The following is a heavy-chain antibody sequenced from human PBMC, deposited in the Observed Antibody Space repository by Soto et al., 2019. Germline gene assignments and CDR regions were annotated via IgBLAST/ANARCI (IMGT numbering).Heavy chain of an antibody. Sequence: SETLSLTCTVSGGSISSYYWSWIRQRPGKGLEWIGYSYYSGSTNYNPSRNSRITISVDTSKNQFSLKLSSVTAADTAVYYCAREDSGSYYYWGQGTLVTVSS. J-gene: IGHJ4*01. D-gene: IGHD1-26*01. V-gene: IGHV4-59*01. CDR2: SYYSGST. CDR3: AREDSGSYYY. CDR1: GGSISSYY.